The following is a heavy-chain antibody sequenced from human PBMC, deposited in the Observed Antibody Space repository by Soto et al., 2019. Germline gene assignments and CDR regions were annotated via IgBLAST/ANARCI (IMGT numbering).Heavy chain of an antibody. CDR3: ARILRCLVNDAFDI. CDR1: GYTFTSYD. J-gene: IGHJ3*02. Sequence: ASVKVSCKASGYTFTSYDINWVRQATGQGLEWMGWMNPNSGNTGYAQKFQGRVTMTRNTSISTAYMELSSLRSEHTAVYYCARILRCLVNDAFDIWGQGTMVTVSS. CDR2: MNPNSGNT. D-gene: IGHD3-3*01. V-gene: IGHV1-8*01.